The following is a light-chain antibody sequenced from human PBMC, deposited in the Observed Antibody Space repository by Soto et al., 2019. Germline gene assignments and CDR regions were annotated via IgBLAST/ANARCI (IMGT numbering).Light chain of an antibody. CDR1: HGISNN. CDR3: KHNDYPIN. Sequence: DIQITHSPSSLSGSVVDSVTITCRASHGISNNLNWYQQKSGKAPKLLIYDASNLQIWVPSIFSRSGSGKDFTFTISSLQHEDVATYYCKHNDYPINFGQGTRLEIK. J-gene: IGKJ5*01. CDR2: DAS. V-gene: IGKV1-33*01.